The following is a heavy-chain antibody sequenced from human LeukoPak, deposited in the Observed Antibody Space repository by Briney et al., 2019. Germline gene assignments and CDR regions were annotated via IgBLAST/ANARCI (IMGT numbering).Heavy chain of an antibody. Sequence: SVKVSCKASGGTFSSYAISWVRQAPGQGLEWMGGIIPIFGTANYAQKFQGRVTITTDESTSTAYMELSSLRSEDTAVYYCARRGCSSTSFVSNYYYYYMDVWGKGTTVTVSS. J-gene: IGHJ6*03. CDR3: ARRGCSSTSFVSNYYYYYMDV. CDR2: IIPIFGTA. D-gene: IGHD2-2*01. V-gene: IGHV1-69*05. CDR1: GGTFSSYA.